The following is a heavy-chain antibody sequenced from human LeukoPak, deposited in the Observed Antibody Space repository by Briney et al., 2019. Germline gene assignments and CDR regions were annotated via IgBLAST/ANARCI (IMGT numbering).Heavy chain of an antibody. CDR3: ASLYYYDSSGYYYGNY. V-gene: IGHV4-4*02. Sequence: SGTLSLTCAVSGGSISSSNWWSWVRRPPGKGLEWIGEIYHSGSTNYNPSLKSRVTISVDKSKNQFSLKLSSVTAADTAVYYCASLYYYDSSGYYYGNYWGQGTLVTVSS. CDR2: IYHSGST. D-gene: IGHD3-22*01. CDR1: GGSISSSNW. J-gene: IGHJ4*02.